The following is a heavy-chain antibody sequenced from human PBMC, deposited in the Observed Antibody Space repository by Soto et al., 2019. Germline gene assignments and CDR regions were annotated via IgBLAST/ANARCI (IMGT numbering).Heavy chain of an antibody. J-gene: IGHJ4*02. CDR1: GGSISSGGYS. Sequence: SETLSLTCAVSGGSISSGGYSWSWIRQPPGKGLEWIGYIYHSGSTYYNPSLKSRVTISVDTSKNQFSLKLSSVTAADTAVYYCARHGSSGDYRVYWGQVTLVTVSS. V-gene: IGHV4-30-2*03. CDR3: ARHGSSGDYRVY. D-gene: IGHD4-17*01. CDR2: IYHSGST.